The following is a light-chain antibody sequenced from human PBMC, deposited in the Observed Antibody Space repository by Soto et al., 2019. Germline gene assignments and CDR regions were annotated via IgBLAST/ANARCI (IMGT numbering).Light chain of an antibody. CDR1: QSISSW. CDR2: KAS. J-gene: IGKJ1*01. V-gene: IGKV1-5*03. Sequence: DIQMTQSPSTLSASVGDRVTITCRASQSISSWLAWYQQKPGKAPKLLIYKASSLESGVPSRFSGCGSGTELTLTISSLQPDDFATYYCQQYNSYPTFGQGTKVEIK. CDR3: QQYNSYPT.